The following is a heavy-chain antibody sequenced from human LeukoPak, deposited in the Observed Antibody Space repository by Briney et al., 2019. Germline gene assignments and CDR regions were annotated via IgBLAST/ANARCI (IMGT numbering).Heavy chain of an antibody. J-gene: IGHJ4*02. CDR3: ARDNRDFWSGYYYFDY. Sequence: GGSLRLSCAAYGFTFSDYTMNWVRQAPGKGLEWVSYISTTSSTIYYADSVKGRFTVSRDNAKNSQYLQMNSLRAEDTAVYYCARDNRDFWSGYYYFDYWGQGSLVTVSS. V-gene: IGHV3-48*01. CDR1: GFTFSDYT. D-gene: IGHD3-3*01. CDR2: ISTTSSTI.